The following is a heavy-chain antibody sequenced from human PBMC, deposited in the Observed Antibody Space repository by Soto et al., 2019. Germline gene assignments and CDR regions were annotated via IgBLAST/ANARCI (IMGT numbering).Heavy chain of an antibody. CDR2: INHSGST. CDR1: EGSFSGYY. V-gene: IGHV4-34*01. Sequence: SETLCLTCGVYEGSFSGYYWSWIRQPPGKGLEWIGEINHSGSTNYNPSLKSRVTISVDTSKNQFSLNLSSVTAADTAVYYCARGRPSCSGGSCVVGYFGYWGQGTLVTVSS. J-gene: IGHJ4*02. CDR3: ARGRPSCSGGSCVVGYFGY. D-gene: IGHD2-15*01.